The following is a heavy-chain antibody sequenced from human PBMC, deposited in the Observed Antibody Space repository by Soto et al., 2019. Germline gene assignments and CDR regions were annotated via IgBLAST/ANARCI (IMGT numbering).Heavy chain of an antibody. Sequence: QVQPVQSGAEVKKPGSSVKVSCKASGGTFSSYTISWVRQAPGQGLEWMGGIIPILGTPNYAQKYQGRVTITADKSTSTAYMELSSLRSEDTAVYYCARGRVRRDGYNWNWYFDLWGRGTLVTVSS. CDR3: ARGRVRRDGYNWNWYFDL. CDR1: GGTFSSYT. J-gene: IGHJ2*01. CDR2: IIPILGTP. D-gene: IGHD5-12*01. V-gene: IGHV1-69*06.